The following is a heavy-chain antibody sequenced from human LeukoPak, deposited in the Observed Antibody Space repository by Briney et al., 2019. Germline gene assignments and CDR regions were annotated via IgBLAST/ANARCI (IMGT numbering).Heavy chain of an antibody. D-gene: IGHD3-16*02. CDR1: RYTLTSYG. V-gene: IGHV1-18*01. CDR3: ARDGLYDYVWRSYRPEDYYYGMDV. J-gene: IGHJ6*02. Sequence: ASVKVSCKAPRYTLTSYGISWVRQAPGQGLEWMGWISAYNGNTNYAQKLQGRVTMTTDTPTSTAYMELRSLRSDVTAVYYCARDGLYDYVWRSYRPEDYYYGMDVWGQGTTVTVSS. CDR2: ISAYNGNT.